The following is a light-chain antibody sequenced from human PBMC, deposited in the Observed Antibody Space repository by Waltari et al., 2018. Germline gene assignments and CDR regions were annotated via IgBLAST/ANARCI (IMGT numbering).Light chain of an antibody. CDR2: AAS. V-gene: IGKV1-12*01. Sequence: DIQMTQSPSSVSASVGDSITITCRASQGISSSLAWYQQKPGKAPKLLISAASNLRSGVPSRFSGSGSGTNFTLTISSLQPEDFATYFCQQATSFPITFGQGTRLEIK. CDR3: QQATSFPIT. CDR1: QGISSS. J-gene: IGKJ5*01.